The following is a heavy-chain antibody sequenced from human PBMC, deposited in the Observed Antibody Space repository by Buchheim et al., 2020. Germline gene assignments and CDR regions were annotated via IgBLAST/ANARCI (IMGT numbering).Heavy chain of an antibody. D-gene: IGHD3-16*01. Sequence: QVQLVQSGAEVKKPGASVKVSCKASGYRFSDYYMHWVRQAPGQGFEWMGWINPNSGGTNSAQNFKGRVTMTRDTSISTVYMELSRLRPGDTAVYYCARDLEGGTDYWGQGTL. CDR1: GYRFSDYY. CDR2: INPNSGGT. CDR3: ARDLEGGTDY. J-gene: IGHJ4*02. V-gene: IGHV1-2*02.